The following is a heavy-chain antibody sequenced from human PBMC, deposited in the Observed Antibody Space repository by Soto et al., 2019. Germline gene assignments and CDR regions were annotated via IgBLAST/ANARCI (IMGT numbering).Heavy chain of an antibody. CDR1: GGTFSSYA. V-gene: IGHV1-69*13. CDR2: IIPIFGTA. CDR3: ARGNNEYYYDSSGYPEYFQH. Sequence: GASVKVSCRASGGTFSSYAISWVRQAPGQGLEWMGGIIPIFGTANYAQKFQGRVTITADESTSTAYMELSSLRSEDTAVYYCARGNNEYYYDSSGYPEYFQHWGQGARVTVSS. D-gene: IGHD3-22*01. J-gene: IGHJ1*01.